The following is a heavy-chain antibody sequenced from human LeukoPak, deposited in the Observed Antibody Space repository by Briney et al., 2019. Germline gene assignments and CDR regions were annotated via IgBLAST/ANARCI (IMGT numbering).Heavy chain of an antibody. D-gene: IGHD2-2*01. CDR1: GGSISSGGYY. J-gene: IGHJ6*02. V-gene: IGHV4-31*03. CDR2: IYYSGST. Sequence: TLSLTCTVSGGSISSGGYYWSWIRQHPGKGLEWIGYIYYSGSTYYNPSLKSRVTISVDTSKNQFSLKLSSVTAADTAVYYCARAGRSTSQCCWYGMDVWGQGTTVTVSS. CDR3: ARAGRSTSQCCWYGMDV.